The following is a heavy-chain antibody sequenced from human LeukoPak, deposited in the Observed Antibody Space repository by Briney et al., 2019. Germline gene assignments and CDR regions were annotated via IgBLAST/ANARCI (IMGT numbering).Heavy chain of an antibody. Sequence: SETLSLTCTVSGGSINDYYWTWIRQPSGQGLEWLGRIHTGGSTNDNPSLRRRLTMSVDTSKNQFTLKLSSVTAADTAVYYCASQRKYSTSWPFFDYWGQGTLVTVSS. CDR1: GGSINDYY. D-gene: IGHD6-13*01. J-gene: IGHJ4*02. CDR2: IHTGGST. CDR3: ASQRKYSTSWPFFDY. V-gene: IGHV4-4*07.